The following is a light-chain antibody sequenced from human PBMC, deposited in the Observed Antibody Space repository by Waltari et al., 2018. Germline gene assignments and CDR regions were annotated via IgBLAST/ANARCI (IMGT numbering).Light chain of an antibody. CDR2: KAS. J-gene: IGKJ1*01. CDR1: QSISSW. CDR3: QQYSSYSRT. V-gene: IGKV1-5*03. Sequence: DIQMTQSPSTLSASVGDRITITCRASQSISSWLAWYQQKPGKAPKLLIYKASSLEIGVPSRFSGSGSGTEFTLTISSLQPDDFATYHCQQYSSYSRTFGQGTKVEIK.